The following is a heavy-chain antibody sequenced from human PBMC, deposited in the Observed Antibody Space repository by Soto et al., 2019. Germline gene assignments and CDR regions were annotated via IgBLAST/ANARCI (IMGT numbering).Heavy chain of an antibody. CDR3: AKRRFGELTPPIYYYYGMDV. V-gene: IGHV3-23*01. J-gene: IGHJ6*02. Sequence: GGSLRLSCAASGFTFSNYAMSWVRQAPGKGLEWVSSISGGGLITYYADSVRGRFTISRDNSKNTLYLQMNSLRAEDTAVYYCAKRRFGELTPPIYYYYGMDVWGQGTTVTVSS. CDR1: GFTFSNYA. CDR2: ISGGGLIT. D-gene: IGHD3-10*01.